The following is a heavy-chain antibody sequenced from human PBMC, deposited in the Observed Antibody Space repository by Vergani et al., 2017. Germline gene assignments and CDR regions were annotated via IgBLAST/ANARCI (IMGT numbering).Heavy chain of an antibody. CDR2: IYYSGST. Sequence: QVQLPESGPGLVKPSETLSLTCTVSGGSLSSYYWSWIRQPPGKGLEWIGYIYYSGSTNYNPSLKSRVTISVDTSKNQFSLKLSSVTAADTAVYYCAGRGYSYGFLKSYYYYGMDVWGQGTTVTVSS. D-gene: IGHD5-18*01. CDR3: AGRGYSYGFLKSYYYYGMDV. J-gene: IGHJ6*02. CDR1: GGSLSSYY. V-gene: IGHV4-59*01.